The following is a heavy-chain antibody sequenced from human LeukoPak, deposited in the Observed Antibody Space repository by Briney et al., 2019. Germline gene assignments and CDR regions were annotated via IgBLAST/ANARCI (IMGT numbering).Heavy chain of an antibody. V-gene: IGHV1-8*02. J-gene: IGHJ4*02. CDR2: MNPNSGNT. CDR1: GYTFSDYD. Sequence: GASVKVSCKSSGYTFSDYDINWVRQATGQGLEWMGWMNPNSGNTGYAQKFQGRVTMTRNTSISTAYMELSSLRSEDTAVYYCARGRYCSGGSCYQPHKFDYWGQGTLATVSS. CDR3: ARGRYCSGGSCYQPHKFDY. D-gene: IGHD2-15*01.